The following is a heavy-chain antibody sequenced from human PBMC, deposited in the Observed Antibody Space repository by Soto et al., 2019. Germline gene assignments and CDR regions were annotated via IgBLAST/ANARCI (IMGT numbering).Heavy chain of an antibody. D-gene: IGHD3-22*01. Sequence: SETLSLTCTVSGGSISSYYWSWIRQPPGKGLEWIGYIYYSGSTNYNPSLKSRVTISVDTSKNQFSLKLSSVTAADTAVYYCARGHYYDSSGAPNFDYWGQGTLVTVSS. CDR1: GGSISSYY. J-gene: IGHJ4*02. V-gene: IGHV4-59*01. CDR3: ARGHYYDSSGAPNFDY. CDR2: IYYSGST.